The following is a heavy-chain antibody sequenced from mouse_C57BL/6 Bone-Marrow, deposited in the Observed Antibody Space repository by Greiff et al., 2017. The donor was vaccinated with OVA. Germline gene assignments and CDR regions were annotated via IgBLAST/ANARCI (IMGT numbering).Heavy chain of an antibody. J-gene: IGHJ2*01. D-gene: IGHD4-1*01. CDR1: GYTFTSYT. CDR2: INPRRGDT. V-gene: IGHV1-4*01. Sequence: QVQLKESGAELARPGASVKMSCKASGYTFTSYTMNWVKQRPGQGLEWIGYINPRRGDTKYNEKFKDKATLTADKSSSTAYMQLSSLTSEDSAVYYYSGTGALDYWGQGTTLTVSS. CDR3: SGTGALDY.